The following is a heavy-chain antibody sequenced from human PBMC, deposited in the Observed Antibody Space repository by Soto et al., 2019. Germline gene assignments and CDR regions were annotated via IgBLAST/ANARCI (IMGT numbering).Heavy chain of an antibody. D-gene: IGHD6-13*01. V-gene: IGHV1-18*01. Sequence: ASAKVSCKDSCYTFSTYGISLLRHYNGQGLEWMGWISAYNGDTETNYAQKFQGRVTMTTDTSTSAAYMELRNLRSDDTAVYYCAREAAVMAAAGPEYWGQGTLVTVSS. CDR3: AREAAVMAAAGPEY. CDR2: ISAYNGDT. CDR1: CYTFSTYG. J-gene: IGHJ4*02.